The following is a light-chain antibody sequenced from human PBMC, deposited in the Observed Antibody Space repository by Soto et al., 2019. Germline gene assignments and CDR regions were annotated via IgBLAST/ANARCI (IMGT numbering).Light chain of an antibody. V-gene: IGKV2-28*01. CDR3: QQYDNLSLT. Sequence: DIVVSQSLLSLRVTPGDTASISCRSSQSLLYSNGYNYLDWYLQKPGQSPQLLIYLGSNRASGVPDRFSGSGSGTDFTFTISSLQPEDVATYYCQQYDNLSLTFGGGTKV. CDR2: LGS. J-gene: IGKJ4*01. CDR1: QSLLYSNGYNY.